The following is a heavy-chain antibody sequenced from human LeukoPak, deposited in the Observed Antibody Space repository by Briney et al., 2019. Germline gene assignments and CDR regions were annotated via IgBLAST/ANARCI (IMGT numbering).Heavy chain of an antibody. Sequence: SETLSLTCTVSGGSLSSSSYYWGWIRQPPGKGLEWIGSMYYSGSTYYNPSLKSRVTISGDTSKNQFSLKLSSVTAADTAVYYCASGREMATIWLDYWGQGTLVIVSS. CDR1: GGSLSSSSYY. V-gene: IGHV4-39*07. J-gene: IGHJ4*02. CDR3: ASGREMATIWLDY. CDR2: MYYSGST. D-gene: IGHD5-24*01.